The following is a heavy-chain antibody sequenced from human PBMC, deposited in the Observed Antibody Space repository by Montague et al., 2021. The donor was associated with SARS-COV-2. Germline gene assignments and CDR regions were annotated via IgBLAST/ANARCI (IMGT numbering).Heavy chain of an antibody. V-gene: IGHV4-39*01. D-gene: IGHD1-14*01. J-gene: IGHJ4*02. CDR1: GGSISDGAYD. Sequence: SETLSLTCAVSGGSISDGAYDWGWIRQPPGEGLEWIGNIYYRGAISYTPSLSARVTLSVDTSNNQFSLRLKSLTAADTAIYFCARVGRKGNYYFDSWGRGALVTVSS. CDR2: IYYRGAI. CDR3: ARVGRKGNYYFDS.